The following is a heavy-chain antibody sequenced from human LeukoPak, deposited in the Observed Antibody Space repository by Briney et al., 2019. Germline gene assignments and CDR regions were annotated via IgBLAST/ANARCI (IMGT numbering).Heavy chain of an antibody. CDR2: IIPIFGTA. CDR1: GGTLSSYA. Sequence: SVKVFCKASGGTLSSYAISWVRQAPGQGLEWMGGIIPIFGTANYAQKFQGRVTITADESTSTAYMELSSLRSEDTAVYYCARDLNSVYYYGSGSSDYWGQGTLVTVSS. V-gene: IGHV1-69*13. CDR3: ARDLNSVYYYGSGSSDY. D-gene: IGHD3-10*01. J-gene: IGHJ4*02.